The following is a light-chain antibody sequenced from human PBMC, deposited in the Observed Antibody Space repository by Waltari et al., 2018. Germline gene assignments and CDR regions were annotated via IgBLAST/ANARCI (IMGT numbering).Light chain of an antibody. CDR2: EVS. J-gene: IGLJ2*01. Sequence: QSALTQPASVSGSPGQSITISCSGTSSDIGAYKYVSWYQQHPGKAPKLVISEVSNRPSWVSVRFTGSKSGNTASLTISGLQTSDEALYYCSSYTGKTTLVTFGGGTKVTVL. CDR3: SSYTGKTTLVT. V-gene: IGLV2-14*01. CDR1: SSDIGAYKY.